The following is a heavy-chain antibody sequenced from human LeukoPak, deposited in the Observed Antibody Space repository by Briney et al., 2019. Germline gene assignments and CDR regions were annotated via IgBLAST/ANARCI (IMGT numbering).Heavy chain of an antibody. Sequence: AGSLRLSCAASGFTFSVYWMTWVRQAPGKGLEWVANIKEDGREKYYVDSVKGRFTISRDNAKNSLYLQMNSLRAEDTAMYFCTSHDGTYFPHWGQGTLVTLSS. CDR3: TSHDGTYFPH. V-gene: IGHV3-7*01. J-gene: IGHJ1*01. CDR2: IKEDGREK. CDR1: GFTFSVYW. D-gene: IGHD4-23*01.